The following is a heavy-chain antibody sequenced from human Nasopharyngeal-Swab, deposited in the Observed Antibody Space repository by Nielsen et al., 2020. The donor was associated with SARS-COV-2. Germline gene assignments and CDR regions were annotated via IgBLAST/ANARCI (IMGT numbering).Heavy chain of an antibody. V-gene: IGHV3-21*01. CDR2: ISSSSSYI. CDR3: AREAGYCSGGSCYGLDY. J-gene: IGHJ4*02. Sequence: GESLKISCAASGFTFSSYSMNWVRQAPGKGLEWVSSISSSSSYIYYADSVKGRFTISRDNAKNSLYLQMNSLRAEDTAVYYCAREAGYCSGGSCYGLDYWGQGTLVTVSS. CDR1: GFTFSSYS. D-gene: IGHD2-15*01.